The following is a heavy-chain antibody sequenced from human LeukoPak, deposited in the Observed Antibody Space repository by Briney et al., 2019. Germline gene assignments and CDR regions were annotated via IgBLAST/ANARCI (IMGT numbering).Heavy chain of an antibody. Sequence: SETLSLTCAVYGGSFSGYYWSWIRQPPGKGLEWIGEINHSGSTNYNPSLKSRVTISVDTSKNQFSLKLSSVTAADTAPYYCAGQGYRVYNWFDPWGQGTLVTVSS. J-gene: IGHJ5*02. CDR1: GGSFSGYY. CDR2: INHSGST. CDR3: AGQGYRVYNWFDP. D-gene: IGHD5-12*01. V-gene: IGHV4-34*01.